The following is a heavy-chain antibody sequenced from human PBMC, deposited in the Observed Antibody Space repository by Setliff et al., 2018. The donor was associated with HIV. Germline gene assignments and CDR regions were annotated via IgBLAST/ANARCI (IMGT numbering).Heavy chain of an antibody. J-gene: IGHJ4*02. CDR1: GGLISSHIYQ. V-gene: IGHV4-39*01. Sequence: SETLSLTCTVSGGLISSHIYQWGWIRQPPGKGLEWIGSIYYSGTTYHNPSLKSRLTISIDTSMNQFSLRLNALTAADTAVYYCARLRLAVMMSLDYFDLWGQGTLVTVSS. CDR2: IYYSGTT. D-gene: IGHD3-16*01. CDR3: ARLRLAVMMSLDYFDL.